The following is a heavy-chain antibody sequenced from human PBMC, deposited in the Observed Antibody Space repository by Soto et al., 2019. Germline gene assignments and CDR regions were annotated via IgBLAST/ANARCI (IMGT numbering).Heavy chain of an antibody. CDR1: GFSLTTSGVG. J-gene: IGHJ4*02. CDR2: IYWDDDK. Sequence: QITLNESGPTVVRPTETLTLTCRFSGFSLTTSGVGVGWVRQSPGKAPEWLALIYWDDDKRYSESLKSRLTITKDTSKNQVVLTVANLDPTDTATYYCAHRVLRTVFGLVTTTASSFDFWGQGTPVAVSS. CDR3: AHRVLRTVFGLVTTTASSFDF. D-gene: IGHD3-3*01. V-gene: IGHV2-5*02.